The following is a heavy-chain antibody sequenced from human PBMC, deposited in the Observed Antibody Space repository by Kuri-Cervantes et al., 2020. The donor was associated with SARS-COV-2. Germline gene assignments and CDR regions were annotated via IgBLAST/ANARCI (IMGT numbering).Heavy chain of an antibody. J-gene: IGHJ1*01. CDR3: ATDLRHYDFWSGYYPLGYFQH. Sequence: ASVKVSCKASGYTFTSYYMHWVRQAPGQGLEWMGIINPSGGSTSYAQKFQGRVTMTRDTSTSTVYMELSSLRSEDTAVYYCATDLRHYDFWSGYYPLGYFQHWGQGTLVTVSS. CDR2: INPSGGST. V-gene: IGHV1-46*01. D-gene: IGHD3-3*01. CDR1: GYTFTSYY.